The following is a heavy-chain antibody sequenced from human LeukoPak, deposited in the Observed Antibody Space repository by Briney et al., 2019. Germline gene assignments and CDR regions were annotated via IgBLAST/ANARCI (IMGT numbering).Heavy chain of an antibody. Sequence: ASVKVSCKASGYTFTSYYMHWVRQAPGQGLEWMGIINPGGGSTSYAQKFQGRVTMTRDMSTSTVYMELSSLRSGDTGVYYCARENHGSNGYYSDFDYWGQGTLVTVSS. CDR1: GYTFTSYY. D-gene: IGHD3-22*01. CDR3: ARENHGSNGYYSDFDY. CDR2: INPGGGST. J-gene: IGHJ4*02. V-gene: IGHV1-46*01.